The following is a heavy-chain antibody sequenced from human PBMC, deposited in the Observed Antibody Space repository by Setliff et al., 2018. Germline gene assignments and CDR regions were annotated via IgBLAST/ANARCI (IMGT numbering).Heavy chain of an antibody. J-gene: IGHJ6*03. D-gene: IGHD3-16*01. CDR1: GYTFTSYA. Sequence: ASVKVSCKASGYTFTSYAMNWVRQAPGQGLEWIGWINTNTGNSTYAQGFTGRFVFSLDTSVSTAYLQISSLQAEDTAVYYCASRGTSNGYYYYMDVWGKGTTVTVSS. CDR3: ASRGTSNGYYYYMDV. CDR2: INTNTGNS. V-gene: IGHV7-4-1*02.